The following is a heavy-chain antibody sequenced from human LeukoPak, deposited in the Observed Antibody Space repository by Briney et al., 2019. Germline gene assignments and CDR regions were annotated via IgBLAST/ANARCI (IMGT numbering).Heavy chain of an antibody. D-gene: IGHD2/OR15-2a*01. Sequence: SETLSLTCAVYGGSFSGYYWSWIRQPPGKGLEWIGEINHSGSTNYNPSLKSRVTISVDTFKNQFSLKLSSVTAADTAVYYCARSGRIPGLSPGYFDYWGQGTLVTVSS. J-gene: IGHJ4*02. V-gene: IGHV4-34*01. CDR1: GGSFSGYY. CDR2: INHSGST. CDR3: ARSGRIPGLSPGYFDY.